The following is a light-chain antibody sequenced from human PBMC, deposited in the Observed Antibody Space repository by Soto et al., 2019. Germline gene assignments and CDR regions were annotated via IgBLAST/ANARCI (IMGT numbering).Light chain of an antibody. Sequence: QSALTQPASVSGSPGQSITISCTGTSSDVGGYNYVSWYQQHPGKAPKLMIYDVSNRPSGVSNRFSGSKSGNTASLTISGLQAEDEADYYCSSYTSRIDVVFGGGTQLTVL. CDR1: SSDVGGYNY. CDR3: SSYTSRIDVV. V-gene: IGLV2-14*01. CDR2: DVS. J-gene: IGLJ2*01.